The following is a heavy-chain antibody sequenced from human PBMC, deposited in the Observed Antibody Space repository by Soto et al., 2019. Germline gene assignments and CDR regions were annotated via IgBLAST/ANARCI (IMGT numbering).Heavy chain of an antibody. V-gene: IGHV6-1*01. D-gene: IGHD1-7*01. J-gene: IGHJ3*02. CDR2: TYYRSKWYN. CDR1: GDSVSSNSSA. CDR3: ARTDKWNYGDDFDI. Sequence: QVQLQQSSPGLLKPSQTLSLTCVISGDSVSSNSSAWNWIRQSPSRGLEWMGRTYYRSKWYNDSAFSVKSRITINQETSHNQFSLKMNSVTPEDMALYYCARTDKWNYGDDFDIWGHGTMVTVSS.